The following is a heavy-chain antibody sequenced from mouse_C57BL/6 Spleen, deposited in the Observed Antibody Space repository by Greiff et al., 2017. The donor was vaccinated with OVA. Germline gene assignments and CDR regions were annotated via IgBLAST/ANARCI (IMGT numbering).Heavy chain of an antibody. Sequence: QVQLQQSGAELVKPGASVKLSCKASGYTFTEYTIHWVKQRPGQGLEWIGWFYPGSGSIKYNEKFKDKATLTADNSSSTVYMELSRLTSEDSAVYVCAKDEGRGPDGYYRTCFDYWGQGTLVTVSA. J-gene: IGHJ3*01. CDR3: AKDEGRGPDGYYRTCFDY. CDR1: GYTFTEYT. D-gene: IGHD2-3*01. CDR2: FYPGSGSI. V-gene: IGHV1-62-2*01.